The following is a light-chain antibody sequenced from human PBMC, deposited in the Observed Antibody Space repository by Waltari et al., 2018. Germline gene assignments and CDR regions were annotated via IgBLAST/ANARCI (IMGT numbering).Light chain of an antibody. J-gene: IGLJ3*02. CDR1: SSDIGGYDY. CDR3: TSYTRKHTWV. Sequence: QSALTQPASVSGSPGQSITISCSGTSSDIGGYDYVSWYQQYPGIAPKLIIYDVTNRPSVVSNRFSGSKSVYTASLTISGLQAADEAHYYCTSYTRKHTWVFGGGTKVTVL. CDR2: DVT. V-gene: IGLV2-14*03.